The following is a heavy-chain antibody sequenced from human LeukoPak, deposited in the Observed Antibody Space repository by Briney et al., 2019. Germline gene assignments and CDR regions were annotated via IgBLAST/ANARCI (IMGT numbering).Heavy chain of an antibody. Sequence: ASVKVSCKPSGYTFTDFYIHWVRQAPGQGLEWMGLINPRGTATRYAESFQGRLTLTRDLSTSTDYMELSSLRSDDTAVYFCARDTSEGDYAWWFDPWGQGTLVTVAS. J-gene: IGHJ5*02. D-gene: IGHD3-16*01. CDR2: INPRGTAT. CDR1: GYTFTDFY. V-gene: IGHV1-46*01. CDR3: ARDTSEGDYAWWFDP.